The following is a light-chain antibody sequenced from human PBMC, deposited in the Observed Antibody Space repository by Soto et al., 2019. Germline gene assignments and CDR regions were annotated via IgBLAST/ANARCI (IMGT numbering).Light chain of an antibody. CDR2: IND. CDR1: SSNIGDNP. J-gene: IGLJ1*01. CDR3: AAWDDSLNAL. V-gene: IGLV1-44*01. Sequence: QSALTQPPSASGTPGQRITMSCSGSSSNIGDNPVNWYQQLPGAAPKLLIYINDQRPSGVPDRFSGSKSGTSASLAISGLQPEDEADYYCAAWDDSLNALFGTGTKSPS.